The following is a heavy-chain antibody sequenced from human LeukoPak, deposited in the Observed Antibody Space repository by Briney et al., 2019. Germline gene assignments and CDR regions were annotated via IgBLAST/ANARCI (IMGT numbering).Heavy chain of an antibody. CDR2: IKQDGSEK. CDR1: GFTFSSYW. Sequence: GGSLRLSCSASGFTFSSYWMSWVRQAPGKGLEWVANIKQDGSEKYYVDSVKGRFTISRDNAKNSLNLQMNSLRAEDTAVYYCARDVSQRLALELGYWGQGTLVTVSS. D-gene: IGHD3-16*01. J-gene: IGHJ4*02. V-gene: IGHV3-7*01. CDR3: ARDVSQRLALELGY.